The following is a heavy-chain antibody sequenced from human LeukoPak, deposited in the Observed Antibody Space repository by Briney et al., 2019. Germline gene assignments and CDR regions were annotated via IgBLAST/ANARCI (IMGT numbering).Heavy chain of an antibody. CDR2: IIPIFGTA. CDR1: GGTLSSYA. V-gene: IGHV1-69*06. D-gene: IGHD6-6*01. J-gene: IGHJ4*02. Sequence: ASVKVSCKASGGTLSSYAISWVRQAPGQGLEWMGRIIPIFGTANYAQKFQGRVTITADKSTSTAYMELSSLRSEDTAVYYCAREEGSSALIDYWGQGTLVTVSS. CDR3: AREEGSSALIDY.